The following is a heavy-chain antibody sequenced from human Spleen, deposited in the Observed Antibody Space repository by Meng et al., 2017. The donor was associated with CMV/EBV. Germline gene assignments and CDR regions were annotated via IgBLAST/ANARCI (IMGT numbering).Heavy chain of an antibody. J-gene: IGHJ6*02. D-gene: IGHD3-22*01. Sequence: DYTMHWVRPAPGKGLEWVSLISWNGGSTYYADSVKGRFTIFRDNSRNSLYLQMNSLRTEDTALYYCAKDTGDYNDISGYYPYGLDVRGQGTTVTVSS. V-gene: IGHV3-43*01. CDR3: AKDTGDYNDISGYYPYGLDV. CDR1: DYT. CDR2: ISWNGGST.